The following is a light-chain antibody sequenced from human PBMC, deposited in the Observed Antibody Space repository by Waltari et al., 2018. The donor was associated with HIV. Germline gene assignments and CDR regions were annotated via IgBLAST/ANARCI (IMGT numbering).Light chain of an antibody. CDR3: QSADTTAWV. J-gene: IGLJ3*02. CDR1: SLPKEY. Sequence: SYDLTQPPSVSVSPGQTARITCSGDSLPKEYVQWYQQKPGQAPVLLIYKDIKRPSGNPERFSGSTSGTTVTLTISGVQAEDEADYYCQSADTTAWVFGGGAKLTVL. CDR2: KDI. V-gene: IGLV3-25*03.